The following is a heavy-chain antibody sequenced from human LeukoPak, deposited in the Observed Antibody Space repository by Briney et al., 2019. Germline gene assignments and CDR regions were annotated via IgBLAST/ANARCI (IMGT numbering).Heavy chain of an antibody. CDR1: GGSISSYY. Sequence: SETLSLTCTVSGGSISSYYWSRIRQPPGKGLEWIGYIYYSGSTNYNPSLKSRVTISVDTSKNQFSLKLSSVTAADTAVYYCARLGVIRNFDYWGQGTLVTVSS. CDR3: ARLGVIRNFDY. D-gene: IGHD3-22*01. CDR2: IYYSGST. J-gene: IGHJ4*02. V-gene: IGHV4-59*08.